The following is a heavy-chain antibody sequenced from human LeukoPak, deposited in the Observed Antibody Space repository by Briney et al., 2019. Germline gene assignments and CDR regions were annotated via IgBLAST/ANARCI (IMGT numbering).Heavy chain of an antibody. CDR3: AREDAVGGFDY. D-gene: IGHD6-19*01. J-gene: IGHJ4*02. CDR1: GHTLTGYY. CDR2: INPHSGGT. Sequence: ASVKVSCKASGHTLTGYYMHWVRQAPGQGLEWMGWINPHSGGTNYAQKFQGRVTMTRDTSISTAYMELSRLRSDDTAVYYCAREDAVGGFDYWGQGTLVTVSS. V-gene: IGHV1-2*02.